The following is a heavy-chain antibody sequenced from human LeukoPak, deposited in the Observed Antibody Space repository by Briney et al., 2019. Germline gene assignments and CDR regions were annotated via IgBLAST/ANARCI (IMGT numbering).Heavy chain of an antibody. CDR1: GYTFTGYY. V-gene: IGHV1-2*06. D-gene: IGHD4-17*01. CDR3: ARDLTVTTRYDY. J-gene: IGHJ4*02. Sequence: ASVKGSCKASGYTFTGYYMHWVRQAPGQGLEWMGRINPNSGGTNYAQKFQGRVTMTRDTSISTAYMELSRLRSDDTAVYYCARDLTVTTRYDYWGQGTLVTVSS. CDR2: INPNSGGT.